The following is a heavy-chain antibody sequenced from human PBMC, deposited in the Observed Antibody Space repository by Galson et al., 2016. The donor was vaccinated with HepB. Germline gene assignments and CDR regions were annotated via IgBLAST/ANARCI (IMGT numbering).Heavy chain of an antibody. CDR2: LNHSGRT. Sequence: SETLSLTCAVYGGSFSDYCWSWIRQPPGKGLEWVGDLNHSGRTNYNPSLKSRATIPVDTSKNQFSLKRRSVTAADTAVYYCARAVGRNFDRGYSGGRSWIDPWGQGTLVTVSS. J-gene: IGHJ5*02. CDR1: GGSFSDYC. CDR3: ARAVGRNFDRGYSGGRSWIDP. D-gene: IGHD3-9*01. V-gene: IGHV4-34*01.